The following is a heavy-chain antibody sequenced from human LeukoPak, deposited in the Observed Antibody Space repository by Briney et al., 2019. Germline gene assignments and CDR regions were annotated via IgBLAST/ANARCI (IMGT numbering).Heavy chain of an antibody. V-gene: IGHV1-18*01. D-gene: IGHD1-7*01. J-gene: IGHJ1*01. Sequence: ASVKVSCKASGYTFINHGVTWVRQAPGQGLEWMGRITVYNGDTKSAQKFQGRVTMTEDTSTDTAYMELSSLRSEDTAVYYCATEVSGYNWNYRYFQHWGQGTLVTVSS. CDR2: ITVYNGDT. CDR3: ATEVSGYNWNYRYFQH. CDR1: GYTFINHG.